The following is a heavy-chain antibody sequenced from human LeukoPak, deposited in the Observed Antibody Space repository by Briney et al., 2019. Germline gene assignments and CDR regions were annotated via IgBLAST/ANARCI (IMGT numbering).Heavy chain of an antibody. J-gene: IGHJ4*02. Sequence: GGSLRLSCAASGFTFSSYWMHSVGQAPGPGLMWVSRINTDVSSTSYADSVKGRFTISRDNAQNTLYLQLNSPRAEDTTVYYCSREGSGSYYGDYWGQGILVSVFS. CDR1: GFTFSSYW. V-gene: IGHV3-74*01. D-gene: IGHD1-26*01. CDR3: SREGSGSYYGDY. CDR2: INTDVSST.